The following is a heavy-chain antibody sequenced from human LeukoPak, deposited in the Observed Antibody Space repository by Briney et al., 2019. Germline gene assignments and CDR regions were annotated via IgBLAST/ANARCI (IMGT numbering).Heavy chain of an antibody. Sequence: PGGSLRLSCAAFGFTFSSYSMNWVRQAPGKGLEWASFISSSRSYIYYADSVKGRFTISRDNAKNSLYLQMNSLRAEDTAVYYCARFIAAPYYFDYWGRGTLVTVSS. J-gene: IGHJ4*02. V-gene: IGHV3-21*01. CDR3: ARFIAAPYYFDY. CDR2: ISSSRSYI. D-gene: IGHD6-13*01. CDR1: GFTFSSYS.